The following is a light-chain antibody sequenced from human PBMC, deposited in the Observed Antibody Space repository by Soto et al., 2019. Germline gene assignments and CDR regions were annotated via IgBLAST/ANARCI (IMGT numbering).Light chain of an antibody. CDR1: QGVTTN. CDR3: QQYNNWPFS. J-gene: IGKJ5*01. Sequence: EIVMTQSPGTRSVSPGERATLSCRAGQGVTTNFAWYQQKSGQSPRLLIYDVSIRATGVPARFSGTGSETDCTLTISGLQSEDSAVYFCQQYNNWPFSLGQGTRLEIK. V-gene: IGKV3-15*01. CDR2: DVS.